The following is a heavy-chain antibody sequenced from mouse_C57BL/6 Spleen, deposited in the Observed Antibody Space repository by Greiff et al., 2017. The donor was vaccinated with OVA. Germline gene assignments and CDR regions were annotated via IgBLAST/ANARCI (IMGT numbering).Heavy chain of an antibody. D-gene: IGHD4-1*01. CDR1: GYAFSSSW. J-gene: IGHJ1*03. CDR2: IYPGAGDT. CDR3: AKWEDNYWYFDV. Sequence: VQLQESGPELVQPGASVKISCKASGYAFSSSWMNWVKQRPGKGLEWIGRIYPGAGDTNYNGKFTGKATLTADKSSSTAYMQLSSLASEDSAVYFCAKWEDNYWYFDVWGTGTTVTVSS. V-gene: IGHV1-82*01.